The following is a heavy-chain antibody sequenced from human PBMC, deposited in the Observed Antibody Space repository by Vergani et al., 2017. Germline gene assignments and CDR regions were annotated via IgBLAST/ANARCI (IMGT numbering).Heavy chain of an antibody. CDR3: ARAQDDCGDYGAFDI. J-gene: IGHJ3*02. CDR1: GGTFSSYT. D-gene: IGHD4-17*01. V-gene: IGHV1-69*02. CDR2: IIPILGIA. Sequence: QVQLVQSGAEVKKPGSSVKVSCKASGGTFSSYTISWVRQAPGQGLEWMGRIIPILGIANYAQKFQGRVTLTADKSTSTAYMELSSLRSEDTAVYYCARAQDDCGDYGAFDIWGQGTMVTVSS.